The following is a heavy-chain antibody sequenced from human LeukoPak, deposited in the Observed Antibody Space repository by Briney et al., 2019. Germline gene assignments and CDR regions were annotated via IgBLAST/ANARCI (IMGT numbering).Heavy chain of an antibody. J-gene: IGHJ4*02. V-gene: IGHV4-34*01. D-gene: IGHD2-15*01. CDR2: INHSGST. CDR1: GGSLSGYY. CDR3: ASMSGGGRY. Sequence: PSETLSLTCAVYGGSLSGYYWSWIRQPPGKGLEWIGEINHSGSTNYNTSLNSRVTISVDTSKDQFSLKLSSVTAADTAVYYCASMSGGGRYWGQGTLVTVSS.